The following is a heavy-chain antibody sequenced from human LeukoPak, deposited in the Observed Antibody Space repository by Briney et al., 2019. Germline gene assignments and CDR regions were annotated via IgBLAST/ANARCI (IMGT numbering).Heavy chain of an antibody. Sequence: GGSLRLSCAASGFTFSSYGMHWVRQAPGKGLEWVAVISYDGSNKYYADSVKGRFTISRDNSKNTLYLQMNSLRADDTAVYYCARDYGSGSPLDYWGQGTLVTVSS. CDR1: GFTFSSYG. CDR2: ISYDGSNK. V-gene: IGHV3-30*03. D-gene: IGHD3-10*01. J-gene: IGHJ4*02. CDR3: ARDYGSGSPLDY.